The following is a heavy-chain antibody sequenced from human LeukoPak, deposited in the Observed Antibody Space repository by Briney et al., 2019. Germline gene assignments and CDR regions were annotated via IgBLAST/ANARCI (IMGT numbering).Heavy chain of an antibody. J-gene: IGHJ6*02. V-gene: IGHV1-3*01. CDR2: INAGNGNT. D-gene: IGHD3-3*01. CDR3: ARYKDYDFWRARDYYGMDV. CDR1: GYTFTSYA. Sequence: GASVKVSCKASGYTFTSYAMHWVRQAPGQRLERMGWINAGNGNTKYSQKFQGRVTITRDTSASTAYMELSSLRSEDTAVYYCARYKDYDFWRARDYYGMDVWGQGTTVTVSS.